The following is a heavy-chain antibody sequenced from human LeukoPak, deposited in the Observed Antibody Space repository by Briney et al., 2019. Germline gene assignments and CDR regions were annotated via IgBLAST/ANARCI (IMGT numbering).Heavy chain of an antibody. CDR3: ARPDQRGYAYDYSAFDI. J-gene: IGHJ3*02. D-gene: IGHD3-16*01. Sequence: KPSETLSLTCTVSGGSISSYYWSWIRQPAGKGLEWIGRIYTSGSTNYNPSLKSRVTMSVDTSKSQFSLKLSSVPAADTAVYYCARPDQRGYAYDYSAFDIWGLGTMVSVSS. V-gene: IGHV4-4*07. CDR1: GGSISSYY. CDR2: IYTSGST.